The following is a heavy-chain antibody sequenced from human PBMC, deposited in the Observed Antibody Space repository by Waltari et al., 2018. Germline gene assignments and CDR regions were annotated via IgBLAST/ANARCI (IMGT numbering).Heavy chain of an antibody. CDR1: GFTFISYA. J-gene: IGHJ4*02. V-gene: IGHV3-23*01. Sequence: EVQLLESGGGLVQPGGSLRLSCAASGFTFISYAMSWVRQAPGKGLEWVSAISGSGGSTYYADSVKGRFTISRDNSKNTLYLQMNSLRAEDTAVYYCAKSSRGDSYFDYWGQGTLVTVSS. CDR2: ISGSGGST. CDR3: AKSSRGDSYFDY. D-gene: IGHD2-21*02.